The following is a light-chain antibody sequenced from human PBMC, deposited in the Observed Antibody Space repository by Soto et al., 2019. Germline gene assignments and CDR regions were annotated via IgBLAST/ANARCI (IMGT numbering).Light chain of an antibody. Sequence: IQMTQSPSTLSASVGDRVTITCRARQSISSWLAWYQQKPGKAPKLLIYKASSVESGVPSRFSGSGSGTEFTLTIRSRQPDDFATYYCQQYNSYSLLTFGGGTKVEIK. J-gene: IGKJ4*01. CDR3: QQYNSYSLLT. CDR2: KAS. CDR1: QSISSW. V-gene: IGKV1-5*03.